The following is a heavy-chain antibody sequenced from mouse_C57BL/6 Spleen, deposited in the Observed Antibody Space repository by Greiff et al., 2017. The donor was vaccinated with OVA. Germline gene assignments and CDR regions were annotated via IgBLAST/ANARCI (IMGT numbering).Heavy chain of an antibody. Sequence: EVQLQQSGPELVKPGASVKISCKASGYSFTGYYMNWVKQSPEKSLEWIGEINPSTGGTTYNQKFKAKATLTVDKSSSTAYMQLKSLTSEDSAVYYCARGSNYLFAYWGQGTLVTVSA. J-gene: IGHJ3*01. D-gene: IGHD2-5*01. CDR1: GYSFTGYY. CDR3: ARGSNYLFAY. CDR2: INPSTGGT. V-gene: IGHV1-42*01.